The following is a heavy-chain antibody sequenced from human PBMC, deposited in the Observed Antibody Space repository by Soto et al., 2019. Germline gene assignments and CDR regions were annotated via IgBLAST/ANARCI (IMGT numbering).Heavy chain of an antibody. CDR3: ARGGVGFGGPDAFDI. Sequence: QVQLQESGPGLVKPSQTLSLTCTVSGGSISSGGYYWSWIRQHPGKGLEWIGYIYYSGSTYYNPSLKSRVTISVDTSKNQFSLKLSSVTAADTTVYYCARGGVGFGGPDAFDIWGQGTMVTVSS. D-gene: IGHD3-10*01. J-gene: IGHJ3*02. V-gene: IGHV4-31*03. CDR1: GGSISSGGYY. CDR2: IYYSGST.